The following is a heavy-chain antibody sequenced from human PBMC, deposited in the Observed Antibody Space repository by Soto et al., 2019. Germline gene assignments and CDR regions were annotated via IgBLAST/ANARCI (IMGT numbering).Heavy chain of an antibody. J-gene: IGHJ5*02. CDR2: IIPILGIA. V-gene: IGHV1-69*02. D-gene: IGHD6-19*01. Sequence: QVQLVQSGAEVKKPGSSVKVSCKASGGTFSSYTISWVRQAPGQGLEWMGRIIPILGIANYAQKFQGRVTITADKSTSTAYMELSSLRSEDTAVYYCAHARAHSSGWSRGDWFDPWGQGTLVTVSS. CDR3: AHARAHSSGWSRGDWFDP. CDR1: GGTFSSYT.